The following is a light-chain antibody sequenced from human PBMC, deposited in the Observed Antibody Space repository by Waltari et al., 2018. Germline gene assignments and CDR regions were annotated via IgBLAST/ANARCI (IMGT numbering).Light chain of an antibody. CDR3: SSYAGTYSLI. V-gene: IGLV2-11*01. Sequence: QSALAQPRSVSGSPGQSVTISCTGSSRDVGTYDSVSWFQQHPGKVPKLIIYDVIKRPSGVPDRFSGSKSGNTASLTISGLQAEDEADYYCSSYAGTYSLIFGGGTKLTVL. CDR1: SRDVGTYDS. J-gene: IGLJ2*01. CDR2: DVI.